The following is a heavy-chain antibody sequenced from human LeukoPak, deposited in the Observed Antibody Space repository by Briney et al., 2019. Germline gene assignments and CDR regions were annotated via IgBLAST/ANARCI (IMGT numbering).Heavy chain of an antibody. CDR3: ASEDYGDDSGY. V-gene: IGHV3-48*01. CDR1: GFIFSSYS. D-gene: IGHD4-17*01. J-gene: IGHJ4*02. Sequence: GGSLRLSCAASGFIFSSYSMNWVRQAPGKGLEWVSYISSSSTTIYYADSVKGRFTISRDDAKNSLYLQMNSLRAEDTAVYYCASEDYGDDSGYWGQGTLVTASS. CDR2: ISSSSTTI.